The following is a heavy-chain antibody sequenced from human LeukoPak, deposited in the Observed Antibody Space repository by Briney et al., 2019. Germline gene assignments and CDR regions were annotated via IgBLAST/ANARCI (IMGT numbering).Heavy chain of an antibody. Sequence: GESLKISCKGSGYRFTSYWIGWVRQMPGKGLEWMGIIYPGDSDTRYSPSFQGQVTISADKSISTAYLQWSSLKASDTAMYYCARASSSWYVWFDPWGQGTLVTVSS. D-gene: IGHD6-13*01. CDR1: GYRFTSYW. CDR3: ARASSSWYVWFDP. V-gene: IGHV5-51*01. CDR2: IYPGDSDT. J-gene: IGHJ5*02.